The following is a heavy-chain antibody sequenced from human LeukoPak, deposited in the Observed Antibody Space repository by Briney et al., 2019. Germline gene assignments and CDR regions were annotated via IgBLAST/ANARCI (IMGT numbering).Heavy chain of an antibody. CDR2: INGGGDIM. D-gene: IGHD3-10*01. CDR1: GFSLRAYD. CDR3: AMRDRGYGLDI. V-gene: IGHV3-23*01. J-gene: IGHJ3*02. Sequence: GGSLRLSCAASGFSLRAYDLIWVRQAPGKGLDWVSIINGGGDIMMYEDSVKGRFTISRDNPKNTFYLQMNSLRVEDTAVYYCAMRDRGYGLDIWGQGTMVTVSS.